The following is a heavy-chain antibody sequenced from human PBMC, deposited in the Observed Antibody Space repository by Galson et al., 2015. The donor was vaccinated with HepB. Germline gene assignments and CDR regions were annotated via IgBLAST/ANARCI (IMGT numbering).Heavy chain of an antibody. J-gene: IGHJ2*01. CDR2: THYRSKWNN. V-gene: IGHV6-1*01. D-gene: IGHD6-6*01. CDR1: GDSVSSNIAA. CDR3: ARETGSSSFNWYFDL. Sequence: CAISGDSVSSNIAAWIWIRQSPSRGLEWLGRTHYRSKWNNDYAVSVKSRITINPDTSKNQFSLRLNSVTPEDTAVYYCARETGSSSFNWYFDLWGRGTRVTVSS.